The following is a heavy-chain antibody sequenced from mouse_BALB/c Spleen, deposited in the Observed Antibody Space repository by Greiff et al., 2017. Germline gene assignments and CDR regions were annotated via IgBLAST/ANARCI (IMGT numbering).Heavy chain of an antibody. Sequence: QVQLQQPGAELVRPGASVKLSCKASGYTFTSYWINWVKQRPGQGLEWIGNIYPSDSYTNYNQKFKDKATLTVDKSSSTAYMQLSSPTSEDSAVYYCTRRFYRYDDYAMDDWGQGTSVTVSS. J-gene: IGHJ4*01. D-gene: IGHD2-14*01. CDR2: IYPSDSYT. CDR1: GYTFTSYW. CDR3: TRRFYRYDDYAMDD. V-gene: IGHV1-69*02.